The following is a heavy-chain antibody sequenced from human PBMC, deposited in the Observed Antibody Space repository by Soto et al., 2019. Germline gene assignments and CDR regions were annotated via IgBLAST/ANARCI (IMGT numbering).Heavy chain of an antibody. CDR1: GYSFTTSW. J-gene: IGHJ5*02. V-gene: IGHV5-51*01. CDR2: IYPGDSDI. CDR3: ARLNDFWSGRMFDP. D-gene: IGHD3-3*01. Sequence: PXESLTISCQAFGYSFTTSWLGLVRPMPGKGLEWMGLIYPGDSDIKYSPSFEGQVTISADKSISTAYLQWNSLKISDTAIYYCARLNDFWSGRMFDPWGQGTLVTVSS.